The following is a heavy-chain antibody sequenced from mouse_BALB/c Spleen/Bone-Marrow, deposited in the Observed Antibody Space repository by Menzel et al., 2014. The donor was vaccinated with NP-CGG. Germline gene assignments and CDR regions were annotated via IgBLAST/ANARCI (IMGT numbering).Heavy chain of an antibody. CDR2: INLSTGYA. V-gene: IGHV1-7*01. Sequence: QVQLKESGPELAKPGASVKMSCKASGYTFTDTWIHWIKQRPGQGLEWIGYINLSTGYAEYNQNFKDKATLTIDKSSSTAYMQLSSLTSEDSAVYYCARDYWGQGTTLTVSS. CDR3: ARDY. CDR1: GYTFTDTW. J-gene: IGHJ2*01.